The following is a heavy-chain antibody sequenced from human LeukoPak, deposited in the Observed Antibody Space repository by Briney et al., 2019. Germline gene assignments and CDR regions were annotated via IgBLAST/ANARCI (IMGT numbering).Heavy chain of an antibody. V-gene: IGHV4-39*07. Sequence: SETLSLTCTVSGGSISSSYSYWGWIRQPPGKGLEWIGNIYYSGSTYYSPSLTSRVTISVDTSKNQLSLNLSSVTAADTAVYYCARFHSDFWSGYYRFDYWGQGTLVTVSS. CDR1: GGSISSSYSY. D-gene: IGHD3-3*01. J-gene: IGHJ4*02. CDR2: IYYSGST. CDR3: ARFHSDFWSGYYRFDY.